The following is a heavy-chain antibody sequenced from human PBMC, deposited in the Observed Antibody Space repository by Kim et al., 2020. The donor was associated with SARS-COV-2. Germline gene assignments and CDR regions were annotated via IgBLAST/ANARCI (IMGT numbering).Heavy chain of an antibody. CDR1: GGSISSYY. Sequence: SETLSLTCTVSGGSISSYYWSWIRQPPGKGLEWIGYIYYSGSTNYNPSLKSRVTISVNTPKNQSSLKLSPWTLADPAVYYWGRFDFWSGHVDVCGQGST. CDR2: IYYSGST. CDR3: GRFDFWSGHVDV. V-gene: IGHV4-59*01. J-gene: IGHJ6*02. D-gene: IGHD3-3*01.